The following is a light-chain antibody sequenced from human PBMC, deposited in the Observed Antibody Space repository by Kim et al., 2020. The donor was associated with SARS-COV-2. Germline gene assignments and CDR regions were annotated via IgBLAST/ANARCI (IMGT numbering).Light chain of an antibody. J-gene: IGLJ2*01. V-gene: IGLV3-1*01. Sequence: VTPGETASMTCSGDKLGDKYACWYQQKPGQSPVLVIYQDSKRPSGIPERFSGSNSGNTATLTISGTQAMDEADYYCQAWDSSTVVFGGGTQLTVL. CDR1: KLGDKY. CDR3: QAWDSSTVV. CDR2: QDS.